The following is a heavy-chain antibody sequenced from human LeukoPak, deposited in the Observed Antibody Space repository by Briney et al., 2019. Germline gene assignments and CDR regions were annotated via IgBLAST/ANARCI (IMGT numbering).Heavy chain of an antibody. V-gene: IGHV3-23*01. CDR3: AKTPDHYGSGSSSYIDC. Sequence: GGSLRLSCAASGFTYSSYAMSWVRQAPGKGLERVSAISGSGGGTYYANSVKGRFTISRDNSRDTLYLQMNSLRAEDTALYFCAKTPDHYGSGSSSYIDCWGQGTLVSVSS. CDR1: GFTYSSYA. D-gene: IGHD3-10*01. J-gene: IGHJ4*02. CDR2: ISGSGGGT.